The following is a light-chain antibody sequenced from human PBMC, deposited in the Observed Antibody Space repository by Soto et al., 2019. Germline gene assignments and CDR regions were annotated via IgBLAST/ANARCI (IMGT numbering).Light chain of an antibody. J-gene: IGKJ5*01. CDR1: QSFNSDY. V-gene: IGKV3-20*01. CDR2: GAS. Sequence: EIVLTQSRGTLSLSPGERAALSCRASQSFNSDYLAWYQQKPGQAPRLLIYGASSRATGIPDRFSGSGSGTDFTLTISRLEPEDFAVYYCQQFGSSITFGQGTRLEIK. CDR3: QQFGSSIT.